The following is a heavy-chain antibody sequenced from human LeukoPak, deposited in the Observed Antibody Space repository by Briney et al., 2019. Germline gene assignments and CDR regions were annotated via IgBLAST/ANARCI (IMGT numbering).Heavy chain of an antibody. Sequence: SETRSLTCAVYGGSFSGYYWSWIRQPPGKGLEWIGEINHSGSTNYNPSLKSRVTISVDTSKNQFSLKLSSVTAADTAVYYCASADGYPYYFDYWGQGTLVTVSS. CDR3: ASADGYPYYFDY. CDR2: INHSGST. V-gene: IGHV4-34*01. D-gene: IGHD5-24*01. J-gene: IGHJ4*02. CDR1: GGSFSGYY.